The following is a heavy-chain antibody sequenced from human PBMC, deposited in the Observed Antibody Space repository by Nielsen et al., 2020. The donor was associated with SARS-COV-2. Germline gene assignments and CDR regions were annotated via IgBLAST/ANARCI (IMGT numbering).Heavy chain of an antibody. V-gene: IGHV3-33*06. D-gene: IGHD4-17*01. CDR3: AKLPYGDYPFDY. J-gene: IGHJ4*02. CDR2: IWYDGSNK. CDR1: GFTFSSYG. Sequence: GESLKISCAASGFTFSSYGMHWVRQAPGKGLEWVAVIWYDGSNKYYADSVKGRFTISRDNSKNTLYLQMNSLRAEDTAVYYCAKLPYGDYPFDYWGQGTLVTVSS.